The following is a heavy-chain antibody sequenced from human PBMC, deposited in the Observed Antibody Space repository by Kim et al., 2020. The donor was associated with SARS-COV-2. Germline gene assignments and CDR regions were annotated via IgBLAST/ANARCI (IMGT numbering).Heavy chain of an antibody. CDR3: ARGEAAYYDFWSGLYFDY. D-gene: IGHD3-3*01. J-gene: IGHJ4*02. Sequence: SETLSLTCTVSGGSISSGGYYWSWIRQHPGKGLEWIGYIYYSGSTYYNPSLKSRVTISVDTSKNQFSLKLSSVTAADTAVYYCARGEAAYYDFWSGLYFDYWGQGTLVTVSS. V-gene: IGHV4-31*03. CDR2: IYYSGST. CDR1: GGSISSGGYY.